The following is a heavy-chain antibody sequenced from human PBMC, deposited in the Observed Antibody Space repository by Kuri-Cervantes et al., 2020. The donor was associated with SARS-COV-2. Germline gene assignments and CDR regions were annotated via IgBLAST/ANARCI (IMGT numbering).Heavy chain of an antibody. CDR3: AREELLSYDAFDI. CDR1: GFIFSDYY. CDR2: IGPSGTTK. V-gene: IGHV3-11*04. D-gene: IGHD2-2*01. Sequence: GESLKISCTASGFIFSDYYMTWIRQAPGKGLEWVSNIGPSGTTKYYADSVKGRFTISRDNSKNTLYLQMNSLRAEDTAVYYCAREELLSYDAFDIWGQGTMVTVSS. J-gene: IGHJ3*02.